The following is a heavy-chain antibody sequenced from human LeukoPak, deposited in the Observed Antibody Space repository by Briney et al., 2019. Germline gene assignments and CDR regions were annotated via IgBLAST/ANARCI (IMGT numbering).Heavy chain of an antibody. Sequence: PGRSLRLSRAASGFTFSHYGMHWVRQAPGRGLEWVAVIWNDGSNKYYADSVKGRFTISRDNSQNTVDLHMNSLRAEDTAVYYCAKDAQRGFDYSNSLEYWGQGTLVTVSS. CDR3: AKDAQRGFDYSNSLEY. CDR2: IWNDGSNK. CDR1: GFTFSHYG. J-gene: IGHJ4*02. V-gene: IGHV3-33*06. D-gene: IGHD4-11*01.